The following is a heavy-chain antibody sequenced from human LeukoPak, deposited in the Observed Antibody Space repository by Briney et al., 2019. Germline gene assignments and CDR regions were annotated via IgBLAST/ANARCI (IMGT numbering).Heavy chain of an antibody. Sequence: GGSLRLSCAASGFTFSSYWIHWVRQAPGKGLVWVSRINGDGSSTTYADSVQGRFTISRDNAKNTLFLQMNSLRAEDTAVYYCARGKYYFDYWGQGTLVTVSS. CDR3: ARGKYYFDY. CDR1: GFTFSSYW. V-gene: IGHV3-74*01. CDR2: INGDGSST. J-gene: IGHJ4*02.